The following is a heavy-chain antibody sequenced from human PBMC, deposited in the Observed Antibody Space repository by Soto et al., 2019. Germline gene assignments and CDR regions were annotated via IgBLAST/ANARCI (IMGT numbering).Heavy chain of an antibody. V-gene: IGHV3-48*01. CDR2: ISSSSSTI. J-gene: IGHJ4*02. CDR1: AFTFNSYW. CDR3: ARGAYYYDSSGLSY. D-gene: IGHD3-22*01. Sequence: GGSLRLSCAASAFTFNSYWMHWVRQAPGKGLEWVSYISSSSSTIYYADSVKGRFTISRDNAKNSLYLQMNSLRAEDTAVYYCARGAYYYDSSGLSYWGQGTLVTVSS.